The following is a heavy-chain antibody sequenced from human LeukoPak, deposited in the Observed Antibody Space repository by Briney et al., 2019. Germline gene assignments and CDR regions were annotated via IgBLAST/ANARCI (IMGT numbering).Heavy chain of an antibody. CDR1: GGSISSYY. D-gene: IGHD5-12*01. J-gene: IGHJ5*02. V-gene: IGHV4-4*07. CDR3: ARRRKWLRRARGDWFDP. Sequence: SETLSLTCTVSGGSISSYYWSWIRQPAGKGLEWIGRIYTSGSTNYNPSLKSRVTISVDTSKNQFSLKLSSVTAADTAVYYCARRRKWLRRARGDWFDPWGQGTLVTVSS. CDR2: IYTSGST.